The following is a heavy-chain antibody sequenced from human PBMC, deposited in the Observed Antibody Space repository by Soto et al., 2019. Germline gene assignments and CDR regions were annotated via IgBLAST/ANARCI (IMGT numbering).Heavy chain of an antibody. CDR2: INHSGST. CDR1: GGSFSGYY. J-gene: IGHJ5*02. V-gene: IGHV4-34*01. Sequence: QVQLQQWGAGLLKPSETLSLTCAVYGGSFSGYYWSWIRQPPGKGLEWIGEINHSGSTNYNPSLKSRVTISLDTSKNQFSLKLSSVTAADTAVYYCARGTSWGSYAGNWFDPWGQGTLVTVSS. CDR3: ARGTSWGSYAGNWFDP. D-gene: IGHD3-16*01.